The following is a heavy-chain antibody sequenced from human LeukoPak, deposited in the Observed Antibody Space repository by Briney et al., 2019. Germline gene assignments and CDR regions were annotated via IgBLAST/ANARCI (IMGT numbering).Heavy chain of an antibody. V-gene: IGHV4-4*07. CDR1: GGSISSYY. Sequence: SETLSLTCTVSGGSISSYYWSWIRQPAGKGLEWIGRIYTSGSTNYNPSLKSRVTMSVHTSKNQFSLKLSSVTAADTAVYYCARGGDTCSGGSCYDYWGQGTLVTVSS. CDR2: IYTSGST. CDR3: ARGGDTCSGGSCYDY. J-gene: IGHJ4*02. D-gene: IGHD2-15*01.